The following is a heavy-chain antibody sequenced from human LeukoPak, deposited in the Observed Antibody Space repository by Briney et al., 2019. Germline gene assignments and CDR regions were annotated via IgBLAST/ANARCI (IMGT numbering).Heavy chain of an antibody. CDR1: GDSIGSYY. J-gene: IGHJ4*02. D-gene: IGHD2/OR15-2a*01. V-gene: IGHV4-59*01. Sequence: PSETLSLTCTISGDSIGSYYWTWIRQPPGKELEWIGYIYYDGSTNYNPSLKSRVTISVDSSTTQFSLRVNSVTTADTALYFCARGRVYGGFPHFDYWGPGTLVTVSS. CDR2: IYYDGST. CDR3: ARGRVYGGFPHFDY.